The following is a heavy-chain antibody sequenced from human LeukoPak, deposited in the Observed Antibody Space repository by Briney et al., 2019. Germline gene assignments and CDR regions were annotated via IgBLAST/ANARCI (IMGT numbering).Heavy chain of an antibody. V-gene: IGHV3-7*01. CDR2: IKQDGSEK. J-gene: IGHJ4*02. CDR3: ARVRGIAAAGIVDY. D-gene: IGHD6-13*01. CDR1: GFTFSSYS. Sequence: GGSLRLSCAASGFTFSSYSMNWVRQAPGKGLEWVANIKQDGSEKYYVDSVKGRFTISRDNAKNSLYLQMNSLRAEDTAVYYCARVRGIAAAGIVDYWGQGTLVTVSS.